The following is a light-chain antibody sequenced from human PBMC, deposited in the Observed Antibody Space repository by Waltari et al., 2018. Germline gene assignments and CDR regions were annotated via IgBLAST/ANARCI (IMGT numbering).Light chain of an antibody. CDR1: SPTIGSNY. J-gene: IGLJ3*02. CDR2: RNK. CDR3: AAWDDSLSGRV. V-gene: IGLV1-47*01. Sequence: QSVLTQPPSASGTPGQRVTISCSGSSPTIGSNYVSWYQQLPGTAPKLLIYRNKQRPSGVPDRFSGSKSGTSGSRAISGLRSEEEADYYCAAWDDSLSGRVFGGGTKLTVL.